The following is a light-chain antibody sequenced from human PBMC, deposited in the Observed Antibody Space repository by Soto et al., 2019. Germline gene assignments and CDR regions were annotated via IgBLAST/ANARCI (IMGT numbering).Light chain of an antibody. CDR3: QSYDSSLSAV. J-gene: IGLJ2*01. CDR1: SSNIGAGYD. CDR2: GNS. V-gene: IGLV1-40*01. Sequence: QSVLTQPPSVSGAPGQRVTISCTGSSSNIGAGYDVHWYQQLPGTAPKLLIYGNSHRPSGVPDRFSGSKSGTSASLAITGLQAEDEADYYCQSYDSSLSAVFGGGTQLTVL.